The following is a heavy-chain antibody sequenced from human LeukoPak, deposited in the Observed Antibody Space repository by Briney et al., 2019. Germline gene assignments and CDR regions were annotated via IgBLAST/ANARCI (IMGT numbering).Heavy chain of an antibody. CDR1: GFTFSSYG. J-gene: IGHJ4*02. D-gene: IGHD4-17*01. Sequence: GALRLSCAASGFTFSSYGMSWVRQAPGKGLEWVSAISGSGGSTYYADSVKGRFTISRDNSKNTLYLQMNSLRAEDTAVYYCAKKGYDGDYPFDYWGQGTLVTVSS. V-gene: IGHV3-23*01. CDR2: ISGSGGST. CDR3: AKKGYDGDYPFDY.